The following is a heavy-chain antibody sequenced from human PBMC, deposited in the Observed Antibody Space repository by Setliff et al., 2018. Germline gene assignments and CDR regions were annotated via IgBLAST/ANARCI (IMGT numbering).Heavy chain of an antibody. CDR2: IYYSGTT. D-gene: IGHD3-22*01. V-gene: IGHV4-39*07. J-gene: IGHJ5*02. CDR3: ARGPYNIYDRSGYGFTNWFDP. Sequence: SETLSLTCTVSGGSISSSSYYWGWIRQPPGKGLECIGSIYYSGTTYYNPSLKSRVTISVDTSKNQFSLKLSSVTAADTAVYYCARGPYNIYDRSGYGFTNWFDPWGQGTLVTVSS. CDR1: GGSISSSSYY.